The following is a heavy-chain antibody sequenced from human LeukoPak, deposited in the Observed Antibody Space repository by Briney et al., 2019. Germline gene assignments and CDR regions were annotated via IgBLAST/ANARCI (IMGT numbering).Heavy chain of an antibody. CDR3: AKSHHVTAIDY. CDR1: GFTFSSYE. J-gene: IGHJ4*02. V-gene: IGHV3-23*01. CDR2: ISGSGGST. Sequence: GGSLRLSCAASGFTFSSYEMNWVRQAPGKGLEWVSAISGSGGSTYYAGSVKGRFTISRDNSKITLYLQMNSLRADDTAVYYCAKSHHVTAIDYWGQGTLVTVSS. D-gene: IGHD2-21*02.